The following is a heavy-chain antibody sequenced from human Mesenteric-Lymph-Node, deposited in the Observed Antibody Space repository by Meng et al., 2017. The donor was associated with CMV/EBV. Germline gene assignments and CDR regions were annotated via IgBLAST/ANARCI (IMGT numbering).Heavy chain of an antibody. D-gene: IGHD6-13*01. J-gene: IGHJ5*02. CDR1: GGTFSSYT. Sequence: QVQLVQSGAEVKKPGSSVKVSCKASGGTFSSYTISWVRQAPGQGLEWMGRIIPILGIANYAQKFQGRVTITADKSTSTAYMELSSLRSEDTAVYYCAGGIAAAGSRWFDPWGLGTLVTVSS. CDR3: AGGIAAAGSRWFDP. CDR2: IIPILGIA. V-gene: IGHV1-69*02.